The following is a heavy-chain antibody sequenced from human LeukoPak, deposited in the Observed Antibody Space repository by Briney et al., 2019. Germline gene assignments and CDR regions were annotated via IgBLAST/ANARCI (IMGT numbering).Heavy chain of an antibody. CDR1: GFTFSGYP. D-gene: IGHD5-24*01. V-gene: IGHV3-30*04. CDR3: AKDLYDNDWYNYFDP. J-gene: IGHJ5*02. CDR2: ISHDGNSK. Sequence: GKSLRLSCAASGFTFSGYPIHWVRQAPGKGLEWVAMISHDGNSKQYADFAKGRFTISRDNSKNTLYLEMNSLRTEDTAVYHCAKDLYDNDWYNYFDPWGQGALVTVSS.